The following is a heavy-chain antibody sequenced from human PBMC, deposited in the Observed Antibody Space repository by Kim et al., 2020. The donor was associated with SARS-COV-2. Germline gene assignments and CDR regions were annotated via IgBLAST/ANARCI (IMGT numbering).Heavy chain of an antibody. V-gene: IGHV4-30-2*06. CDR3: ARGPYSDYFDY. CDR2: IYQSGGT. Sequence: SETLSLTCDVSGASISSGSYSWSWIRQSPGQGLEWIASIYQSGGTYYTPSLKSRLSISMDRSRNRFSLTLTSVTAADTAVYYCARGPYSDYFDYWCQGTL. D-gene: IGHD4-4*01. J-gene: IGHJ4*02. CDR1: GASISSGSYS.